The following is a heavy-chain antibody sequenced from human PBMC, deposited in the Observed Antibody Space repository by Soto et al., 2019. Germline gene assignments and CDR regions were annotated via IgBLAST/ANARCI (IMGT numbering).Heavy chain of an antibody. CDR2: LIPIFGTA. D-gene: IGHD6-6*01. CDR3: AREEYSISLVLTGYSPYYYGMDV. CDR1: GGAFSTYA. Sequence: GTSVEVNWKASGGAFSTYAMSWVRPAPGQGIEWMGGLIPIFGTANYAQNFQCIVTITADKSTSTAYMELIRLRSEDTAVYYCAREEYSISLVLTGYSPYYYGMDVWGQGTTVTVSS. V-gene: IGHV1-69*06. J-gene: IGHJ6*02.